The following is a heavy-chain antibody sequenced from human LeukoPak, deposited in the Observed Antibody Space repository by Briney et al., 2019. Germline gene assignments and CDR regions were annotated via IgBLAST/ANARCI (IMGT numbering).Heavy chain of an antibody. V-gene: IGHV3-23*01. Sequence: GGSLRLSCAAFGFTFSSYAMSWVRQAPGKGLEWVSAISGSGGSTYYADSVKGRFTISRDNSKNTLYLQMNSLRAEDTAVYYCAKRKLWFGELLGYFDYWGQGTLVTVSS. CDR2: ISGSGGST. CDR3: AKRKLWFGELLGYFDY. CDR1: GFTFSSYA. J-gene: IGHJ4*02. D-gene: IGHD3-10*01.